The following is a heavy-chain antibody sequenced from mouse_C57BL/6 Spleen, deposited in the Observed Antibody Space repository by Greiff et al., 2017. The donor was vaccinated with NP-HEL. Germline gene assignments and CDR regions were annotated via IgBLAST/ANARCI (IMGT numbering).Heavy chain of an antibody. D-gene: IGHD1-1*01. Sequence: VQLQQSGPELVKPGASVKISCKASGYSFTSYYIHWVKQRPGQGLEWIGWIYPGSGNTKYNEKFKGKATLTADTSSSTAYMQLSSLTSEDSAVYYCARYYGSSSDYFDYWGQGTTLTVSS. CDR1: GYSFTSYY. CDR2: IYPGSGNT. CDR3: ARYYGSSSDYFDY. J-gene: IGHJ2*01. V-gene: IGHV1-66*01.